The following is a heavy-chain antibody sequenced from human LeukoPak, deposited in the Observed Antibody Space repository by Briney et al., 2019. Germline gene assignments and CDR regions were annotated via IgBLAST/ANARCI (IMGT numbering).Heavy chain of an antibody. J-gene: IGHJ4*02. V-gene: IGHV3-30*02. D-gene: IGHD3-10*01. Sequence: PGGSLRVSCAASGFSFSSYGMHWVRQAPGKGLEWVAFIRYDGSNKYYADSVKGRFTISRDNSKNTLYLQMNSLRAEDTAVYYCAKDGGSGSRDFDYWGQGTLVTVSS. CDR3: AKDGGSGSRDFDY. CDR1: GFSFSSYG. CDR2: IRYDGSNK.